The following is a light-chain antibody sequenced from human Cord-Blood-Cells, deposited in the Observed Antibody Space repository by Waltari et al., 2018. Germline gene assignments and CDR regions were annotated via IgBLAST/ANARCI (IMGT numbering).Light chain of an antibody. Sequence: QSALTQPRSVSGSPGQSVTISCTGTSSDVGGYNYVSWYQQHPGKAPKLMIYDVSKRPSGLPDRFSGSKSGNPASLPISGLQADDEADYYCRSYAGSYTYVFGTGTKVTVL. J-gene: IGLJ1*01. CDR3: RSYAGSYTYV. V-gene: IGLV2-11*01. CDR2: DVS. CDR1: SSDVGGYNY.